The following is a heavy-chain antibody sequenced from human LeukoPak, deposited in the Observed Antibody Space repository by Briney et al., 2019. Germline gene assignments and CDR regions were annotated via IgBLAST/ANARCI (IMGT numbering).Heavy chain of an antibody. Sequence: PGGSLRLSCAASGFTFSSYWMSWVRQAPGKGLELVANIKQDGSEKYYVDSVKGRFTISRDNAKNSLYLQMNSLRAEDTAVYYCARGGYDSSLDYWGQGTLVTVSS. V-gene: IGHV3-7*01. D-gene: IGHD3-22*01. CDR1: GFTFSSYW. CDR2: IKQDGSEK. J-gene: IGHJ4*02. CDR3: ARGGYDSSLDY.